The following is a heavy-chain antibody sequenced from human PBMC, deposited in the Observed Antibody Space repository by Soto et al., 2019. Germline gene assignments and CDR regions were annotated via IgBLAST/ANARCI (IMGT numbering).Heavy chain of an antibody. V-gene: IGHV4-59*12. CDR3: ARGFYDSRGYSSPFDY. D-gene: IGHD3-22*01. CDR1: GGSFSDNC. CDR2: VYSSGST. Sequence: SETLPLTCTVSGGSFSDNCWNWIRHPPGQGLEWIGYVYSSGSTNYNPSLESRVSISIDTSKNHFSLRLSSVTAADTAVYFCARGFYDSRGYSSPFDYWGQGTLVTVSS. J-gene: IGHJ4*02.